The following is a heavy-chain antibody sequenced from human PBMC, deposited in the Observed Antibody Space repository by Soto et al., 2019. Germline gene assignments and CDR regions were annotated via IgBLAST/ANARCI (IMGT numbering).Heavy chain of an antibody. D-gene: IGHD6-19*01. J-gene: IGHJ6*02. Sequence: SVTVSCKASRVAFSKFIVTWVRQAPGLGLEWVGGIIPIFGTANYAQKFQGRVTITADESTSTSYMEVNNLRSEDTAVYYCAKVRYSSPMGYYYGMDVWGQGTTVTVSS. CDR2: IIPIFGTA. CDR1: RVAFSKFI. CDR3: AKVRYSSPMGYYYGMDV. V-gene: IGHV1-69*13.